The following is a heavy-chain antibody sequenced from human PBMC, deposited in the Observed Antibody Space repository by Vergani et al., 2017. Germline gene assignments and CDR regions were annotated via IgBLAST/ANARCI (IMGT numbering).Heavy chain of an antibody. CDR3: ARDPDTSGYYGDAFDI. D-gene: IGHD3-22*01. Sequence: QVQLVQSGAEVKKPGASVKVSCKASGYTFIGYYMHWVRQAPGQGLEWMGWINPKSGGTNYAQKFQGRVTMTRDTSISTAYMELSRLRSDDTAVYYCARDPDTSGYYGDAFDIWGQGTMVTVSS. CDR2: INPKSGGT. CDR1: GYTFIGYY. J-gene: IGHJ3*02. V-gene: IGHV1-2*02.